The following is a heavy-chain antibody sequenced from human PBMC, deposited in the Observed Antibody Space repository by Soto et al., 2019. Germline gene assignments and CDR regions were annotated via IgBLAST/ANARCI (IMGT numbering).Heavy chain of an antibody. D-gene: IGHD6-19*01. V-gene: IGHV3-23*01. CDR3: AKDVLKYSIAVSGYDYGMDV. Sequence: GSLRLSCATSGFSFSNYAMTWVRQAPGKGLEWVSKVSASGGATYHSDSVKGRFTISRDNSKNTLYLQMNSLRAEDTAVYYCAKDVLKYSIAVSGYDYGMDVWGQGTTVTVSS. J-gene: IGHJ6*02. CDR2: VSASGGAT. CDR1: GFSFSNYA.